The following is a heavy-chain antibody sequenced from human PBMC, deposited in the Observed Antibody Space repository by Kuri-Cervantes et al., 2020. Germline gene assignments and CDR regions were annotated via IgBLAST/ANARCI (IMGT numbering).Heavy chain of an antibody. V-gene: IGHV3-30-3*01. J-gene: IGHJ6*02. CDR2: ISYDGSNK. D-gene: IGHD5-12*01. CDR3: ASPSVATITLPYYYYGMDV. CDR1: GFTFSSYA. Sequence: GESLKISCAASGFTFSSYAMHWVRQAPGKGLEWVAVISYDGSNKYYADSVKGRFTISRDNSKNTLYLQMNSLRAEDTAVYYCASPSVATITLPYYYYGMDVWGQGTTFTVSS.